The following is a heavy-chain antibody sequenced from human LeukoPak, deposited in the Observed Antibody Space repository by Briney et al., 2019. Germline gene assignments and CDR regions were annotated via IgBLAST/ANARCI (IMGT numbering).Heavy chain of an antibody. J-gene: IGHJ6*02. V-gene: IGHV4-59*01. Sequence: PSETLSLTCTVSGGSISRYYWSWIRQPPGEGLGCIGYIYYNGSTNYNPSLKSRVTISVDTSKNQFSLKLSSVTAADTAVYYCARGLGATNYYYGMDVWGQGTTVTVSS. CDR2: IYYNGST. CDR1: GGSISRYY. CDR3: ARGLGATNYYYGMDV. D-gene: IGHD1-26*01.